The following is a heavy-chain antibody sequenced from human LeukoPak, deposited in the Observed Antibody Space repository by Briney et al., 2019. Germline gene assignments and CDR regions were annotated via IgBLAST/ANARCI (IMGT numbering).Heavy chain of an antibody. Sequence: PGGSLRLSCAASGFTFSSYGMHWVRQAPGKGLEWVAVISYDGSNKYYADSVKGRFTISRDNSKNTLYLQMNSLRAEDTAVYYCAKGGFDYGGNPMAYWGQGTLVTVSS. J-gene: IGHJ4*02. CDR1: GFTFSSYG. V-gene: IGHV3-30*18. CDR2: ISYDGSNK. CDR3: AKGGFDYGGNPMAY. D-gene: IGHD4-23*01.